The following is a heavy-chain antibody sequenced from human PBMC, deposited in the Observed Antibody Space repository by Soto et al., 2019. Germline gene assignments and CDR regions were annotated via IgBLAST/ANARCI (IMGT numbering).Heavy chain of an antibody. CDR2: IWYDGSNK. CDR3: ARGSPPLVVPAAHRHSSSWYYFDY. V-gene: IGHV3-33*01. D-gene: IGHD2-2*01. Sequence: QVQLVESGGGVVQPGRSLRLSCAASGFTFSSYGMHWVRQAPGKGLEWVAVIWYDGSNKYYADSVKGRFTISRDNSKNTLYLQMNSLRAEDTAVYYCARGSPPLVVPAAHRHSSSWYYFDYWGQGTLVTVSS. J-gene: IGHJ4*02. CDR1: GFTFSSYG.